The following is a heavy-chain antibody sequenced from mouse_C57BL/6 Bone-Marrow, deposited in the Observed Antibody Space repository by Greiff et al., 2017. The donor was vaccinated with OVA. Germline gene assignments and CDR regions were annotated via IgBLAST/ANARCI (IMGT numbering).Heavy chain of an antibody. CDR3: ARHYYGFDY. CDR1: GYTFTDYY. J-gene: IGHJ2*01. Sequence: QVQLQQSGAEPVRPGASVKLSCKASGYTFTDYYINWVKQRPGQGLEWIARIYPGSGNTYYNEKFKGKATLTAEKSSSTAYMQLSSLTSEDSAVYFCARHYYGFDYWGQGTTLTVSS. D-gene: IGHD1-2*01. V-gene: IGHV1-76*01. CDR2: IYPGSGNT.